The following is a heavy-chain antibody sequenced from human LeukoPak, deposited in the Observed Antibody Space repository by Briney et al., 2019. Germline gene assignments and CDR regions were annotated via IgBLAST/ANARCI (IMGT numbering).Heavy chain of an antibody. Sequence: SETLSLICTVSGGSISSSGLYWGWIRQPPGKGLEWIGSIYYSGYTYYKPSLKSRVTISIDTSKNQFSLKLNSVTAADTAVYYCAKPIDCSSTICTGPMDVWGKGTTVTVSA. CDR1: GGSISSSGLY. CDR3: AKPIDCSSTICTGPMDV. V-gene: IGHV4-39*01. D-gene: IGHD2-2*01. J-gene: IGHJ6*04. CDR2: IYYSGYT.